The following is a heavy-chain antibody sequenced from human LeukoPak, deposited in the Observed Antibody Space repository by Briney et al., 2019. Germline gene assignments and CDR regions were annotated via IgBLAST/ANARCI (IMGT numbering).Heavy chain of an antibody. D-gene: IGHD2-2*01. CDR2: IKEDGREK. J-gene: IGHJ4*02. CDR1: GFTFSTYW. CDR3: ARGFSDGSTE. Sequence: PGGSLRLSCAASGFTFSTYWMTWVRQIPGKGLEWVADIKEDGREKFYVDSVKGRFTISRDNAKNSLFLQMSSLRAEDTAVYYCARGFSDGSTEWGQGTLVTVSS. V-gene: IGHV3-7*01.